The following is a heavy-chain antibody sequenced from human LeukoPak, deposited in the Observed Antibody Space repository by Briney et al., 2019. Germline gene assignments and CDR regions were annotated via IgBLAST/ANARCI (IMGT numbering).Heavy chain of an antibody. CDR3: ARDGAAAAGRYFDY. J-gene: IGHJ4*02. D-gene: IGHD6-13*01. Sequence: GGSLRLSCAASGFTFTSSAMSWVRQAPGKGLEWVSVVSGSGHTTYYADSVKGRFTVSRDNSKNTVFLQMNSLRAEDTAVYYCARDGAAAAGRYFDYWGQGSLVTVSS. CDR1: GFTFTSSA. V-gene: IGHV3-23*01. CDR2: VSGSGHTT.